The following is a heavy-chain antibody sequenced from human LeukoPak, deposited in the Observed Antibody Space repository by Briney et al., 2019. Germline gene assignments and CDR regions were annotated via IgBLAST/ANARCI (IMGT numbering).Heavy chain of an antibody. V-gene: IGHV4-38-2*01. CDR1: GYSISSGYY. D-gene: IGHD5-12*01. Sequence: SXXLSLTCAVSGYSISSGYYWGWIRPPPGKGLEWIGSIYHSGSTFYNPSLKSRVTISVDTSKNQFSVKLSSVTAADTAVYYCARQDSGYDPFDIWGQGTMVTVSS. CDR2: IYHSGST. CDR3: ARQDSGYDPFDI. J-gene: IGHJ3*02.